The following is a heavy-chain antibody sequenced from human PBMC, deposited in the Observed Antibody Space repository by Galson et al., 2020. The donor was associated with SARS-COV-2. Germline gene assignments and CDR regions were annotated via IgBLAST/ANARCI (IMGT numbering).Heavy chain of an antibody. CDR3: ARPYYGSGSFPAFDY. CDR1: GDSISSTIW. V-gene: IGHV4-4*02. CDR2: ISNSGST. Sequence: ASETLSLTCDVSGDSISSTIWWSWVRQPPEKGLEWVGEISNSGSTNYNPSLKNRVTISLGKSKNQFSLKLTSVTAADTAVYYCARPYYGSGSFPAFDYWGQGTLVTVSS. D-gene: IGHD3-10*01. J-gene: IGHJ4*02.